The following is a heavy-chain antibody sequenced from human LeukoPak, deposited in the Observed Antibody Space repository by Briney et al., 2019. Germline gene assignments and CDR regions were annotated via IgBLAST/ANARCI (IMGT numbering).Heavy chain of an antibody. J-gene: IGHJ3*02. CDR2: ISWNSGSI. CDR1: GFTFDDYA. CDR3: AKDKGYIGEDAFDI. D-gene: IGHD6-13*01. V-gene: IGHV3-9*01. Sequence: GGSLRLSCAASGFTFDDYAMHWVRQAPGKGLEWVSGISWNSGSIGYADSVKGRFTISRDNARTSLYLQMNILRAEDTALYYCAKDKGYIGEDAFDIWGQGTMVTVSS.